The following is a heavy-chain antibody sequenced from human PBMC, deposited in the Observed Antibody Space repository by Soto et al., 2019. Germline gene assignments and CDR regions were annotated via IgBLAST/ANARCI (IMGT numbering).Heavy chain of an antibody. J-gene: IGHJ2*01. Sequence: EVQLVESGGGLVQPGGSLRLSCAASGFTFSRYWMYWVRQAPGKGLVWVSRINGDGSSTTYADSVKGRFTISRDNANNTLHLXXXXXXXXXXXXXXXXXXGGXSRLWYXDX. CDR1: GFTFSRYW. CDR3: XXXGGXSRLWYXDX. CDR2: INGDGSST. D-gene: IGHD1-26*01. V-gene: IGHV3-74*01.